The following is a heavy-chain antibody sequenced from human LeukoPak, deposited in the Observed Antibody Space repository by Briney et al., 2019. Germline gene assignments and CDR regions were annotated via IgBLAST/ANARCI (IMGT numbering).Heavy chain of an antibody. CDR1: GFTFNSYG. CDR2: IRASGGST. V-gene: IGHV3-23*01. CDR3: AGAATDYYYYMDV. J-gene: IGHJ6*03. Sequence: PGGTLRLSCAASGFTFNSYGMSWARQAPGKGLEWVSAIRASGGSTSYADSVKGRFTISRDNSKNTLYLQMNGLSADDTAVYYCAGAATDYYYYMDVWGKGTTVTISS. D-gene: IGHD1-26*01.